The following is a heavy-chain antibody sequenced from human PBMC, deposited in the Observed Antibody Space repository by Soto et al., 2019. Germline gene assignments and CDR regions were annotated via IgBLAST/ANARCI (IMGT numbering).Heavy chain of an antibody. D-gene: IGHD5-18*01. CDR3: ARERLWTDLRYYYYYYGMDV. Sequence: HPGGSLRLSCAASGFTFSSYAMSWVRQAPGKGLEWVSAISGSGGSTYYAGSVKGRFTISRDNSKNTLYLQMNSLRAEDTAVYYCARERLWTDLRYYYYYYGMDVWGQGTTVTVSS. J-gene: IGHJ6*02. CDR1: GFTFSSYA. CDR2: ISGSGGST. V-gene: IGHV3-23*01.